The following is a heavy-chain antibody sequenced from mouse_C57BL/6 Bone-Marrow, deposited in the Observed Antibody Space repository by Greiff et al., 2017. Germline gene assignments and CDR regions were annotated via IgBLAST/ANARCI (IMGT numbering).Heavy chain of an antibody. D-gene: IGHD2-5*01. Sequence: VQLQQPGAELVKPGASVKMSCKASGYTFTSYWITWVKQRPGQGLEWIGDIYPGSGSTNYNEKFKSKATLTVDTSSSTAYMQLSSLTTEDSAVYDCAKPYYSNYWYVDVGGTGTTVTVSA. V-gene: IGHV1-55*01. CDR1: GYTFTSYW. CDR3: AKPYYSNYWYVDV. CDR2: IYPGSGST. J-gene: IGHJ1*03.